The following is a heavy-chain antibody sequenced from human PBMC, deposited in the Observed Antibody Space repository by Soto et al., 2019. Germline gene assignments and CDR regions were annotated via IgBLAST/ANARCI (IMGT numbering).Heavy chain of an antibody. Sequence: DVQLVESGGGLVQPGGSLRLSCAGSGFTFSTFDIHWVRQAPGKGLEWVSGIGTLSDTFYAASVQGRFTISRQNAKNSVYLQMNSLRAGDTAFYSCARGRSFSYDSTPPPMFDPWGQGTLVTVSS. CDR2: IGTLSDT. J-gene: IGHJ5*02. D-gene: IGHD3-10*01. V-gene: IGHV3-13*01. CDR3: ARGRSFSYDSTPPPMFDP. CDR1: GFTFSTFD.